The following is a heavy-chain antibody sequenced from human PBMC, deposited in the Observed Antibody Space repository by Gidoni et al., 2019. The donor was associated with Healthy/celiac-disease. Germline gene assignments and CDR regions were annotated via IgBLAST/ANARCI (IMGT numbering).Heavy chain of an antibody. CDR2: ISYDGSNK. CDR1: GFTFSSYC. D-gene: IGHD3-3*01. CDR3: AKEGRIDDFWSGYFHHYYYYYGMDV. Sequence: QVQLVESGGVVVQPGRSLRLSCAASGFTFSSYCMHWVRPAPGKGLEWVAVISYDGSNKYYADSVKGRFTISRDNSKNTLYLQMNSLRAEDTAVYYCAKEGRIDDFWSGYFHHYYYYYGMDVWGQGTTVTVSS. V-gene: IGHV3-30*18. J-gene: IGHJ6*02.